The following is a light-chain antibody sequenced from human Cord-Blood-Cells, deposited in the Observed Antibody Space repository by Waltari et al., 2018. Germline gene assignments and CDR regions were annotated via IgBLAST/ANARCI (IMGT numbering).Light chain of an antibody. CDR3: SSYTSSSTAV. V-gene: IGLV2-14*01. J-gene: IGLJ7*01. Sequence: QSALTQPASVSGSPGQSITIPCTGTSSDVGGYNYVSWYQQHPGKAPKLMVYDVSNRPSGVSKRFSGSKSGNTASLTISGLQAEDEDDYYCSSYTSSSTAVFGGGTQLTVL. CDR1: SSDVGGYNY. CDR2: DVS.